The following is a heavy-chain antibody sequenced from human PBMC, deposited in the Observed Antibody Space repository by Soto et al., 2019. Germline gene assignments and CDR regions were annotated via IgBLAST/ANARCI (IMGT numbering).Heavy chain of an antibody. V-gene: IGHV3-33*01. D-gene: IGHD5-12*01. CDR2: IWYDGSNK. J-gene: IGHJ6*03. Sequence: QVQLVESGGGVVQPGRSLRLSCAASGFTFSSYGMHWVRQAPGKGLEWVAVIWYDGSNKYYADSVKGRFTISRDNYKNTLYLQMNSLRAEDTAVYYCARDRDSGYCRDYYIDVWGKGTTVTVSS. CDR1: GFTFSSYG. CDR3: ARDRDSGYCRDYYIDV.